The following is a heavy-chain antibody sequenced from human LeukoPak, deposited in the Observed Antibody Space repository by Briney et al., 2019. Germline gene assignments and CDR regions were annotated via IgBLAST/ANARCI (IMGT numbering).Heavy chain of an antibody. J-gene: IGHJ5*02. V-gene: IGHV1-2*02. CDR3: AREANWFDP. CDR1: GYTFSSYT. Sequence: ASVKVSCRASGYTFSSYTMNWVRQAPGQGLEWMGWINPNSGGTNYAQKFQGRVTMTRDTSISTAYMELSRLRSDDTAVYYCAREANWFDPWGQGTLVTVSS. CDR2: INPNSGGT.